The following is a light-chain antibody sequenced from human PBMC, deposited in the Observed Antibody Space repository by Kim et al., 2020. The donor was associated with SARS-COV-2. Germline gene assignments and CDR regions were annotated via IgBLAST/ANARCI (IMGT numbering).Light chain of an antibody. Sequence: SYELTQPPSVSVSPGETATITCSGDKLGNKYVCWYQQEPGQSPVLVIYQDSGRPSGIPERFSASNSGNTATLTISGTQAMDEADYYCQAWDSSNVIFGGGTQLTVL. CDR3: QAWDSSNVI. J-gene: IGLJ2*01. V-gene: IGLV3-1*01. CDR2: QDS. CDR1: KLGNKY.